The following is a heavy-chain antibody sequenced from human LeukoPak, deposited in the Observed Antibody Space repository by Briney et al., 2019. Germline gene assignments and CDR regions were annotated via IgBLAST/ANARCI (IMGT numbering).Heavy chain of an antibody. CDR1: VGSISSYS. CDR3: ARDRSSTLLHYYMDV. Sequence: PSQTLSLTCTLSVGSISSYSCSWIRQPAGKGLEWIGRIYTSGSTNYNPSLKSRVTMSVDTSKNQFSLKLSSVTAADTAVYYCARDRSSTLLHYYMDVWGKGTTVTVSS. CDR2: IYTSGST. J-gene: IGHJ6*03. V-gene: IGHV4-4*07. D-gene: IGHD2-2*01.